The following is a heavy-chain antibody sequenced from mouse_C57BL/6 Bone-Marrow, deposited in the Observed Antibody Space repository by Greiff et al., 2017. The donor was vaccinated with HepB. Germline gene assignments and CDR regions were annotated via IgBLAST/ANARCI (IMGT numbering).Heavy chain of an antibody. CDR3: AREATTVVAPYYYAMDY. CDR1: GYSFTSYY. D-gene: IGHD1-1*01. Sequence: VKLMESGPELVKPGASVKISCKASGYSFTSYYIHWVKQRPGQGLEWIGWIYPGSGNTKYNEKFKGKATLTADTSSSTAYMQLSSLTSEDSAVYYCAREATTVVAPYYYAMDYWGQGTSVTVSS. CDR2: IYPGSGNT. V-gene: IGHV1-66*01. J-gene: IGHJ4*01.